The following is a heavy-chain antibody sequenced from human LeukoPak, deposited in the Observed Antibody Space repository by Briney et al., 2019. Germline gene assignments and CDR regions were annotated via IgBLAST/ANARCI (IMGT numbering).Heavy chain of an antibody. J-gene: IGHJ4*02. Sequence: EASVKVSCKASGYTFTSYDISWVRQAPGQGLEWMGGIIPIFGTANYAQKFQGRVTITADESTSTAYMELSSLRSEDTAVYYCARELFHYFDYWGQGTLVTVSS. CDR2: IIPIFGTA. V-gene: IGHV1-69*13. CDR1: GYTFTSYD. D-gene: IGHD2-21*01. CDR3: ARELFHYFDY.